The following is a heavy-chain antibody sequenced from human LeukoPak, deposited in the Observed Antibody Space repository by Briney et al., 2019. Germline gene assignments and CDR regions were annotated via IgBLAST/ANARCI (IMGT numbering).Heavy chain of an antibody. D-gene: IGHD6-19*01. CDR1: GYTFTGYD. J-gene: IGHJ4*02. V-gene: IGHV7-4-1*02. CDR2: IDTNTGNP. CDR3: AREAGVAGTQFDY. Sequence: ASVKVSCKASGYTFTGYDMHWVRQAPGQGLEWMGWIDTNTGNPTYAQGFTGRFVFSLDTSVSTAYLQISSLKAEDTAVYYCAREAGVAGTQFDYWGQGTLVTVSS.